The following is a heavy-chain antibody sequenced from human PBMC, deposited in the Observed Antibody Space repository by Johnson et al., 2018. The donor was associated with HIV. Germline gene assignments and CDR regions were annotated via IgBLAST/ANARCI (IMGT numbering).Heavy chain of an antibody. J-gene: IGHJ3*02. D-gene: IGHD3-22*01. Sequence: VQLVESGGGLVQPGGSLRLSCAASGFTVSSNYMSWVRQAPGKGLEWVSIIYSGGSTYYADSVKGRFTISRDNSKDTLYLEMNSLRAEDTALYYCAKLRAVIITTDAFDIWGQGTMVTVSS. CDR2: IYSGGST. CDR3: AKLRAVIITTDAFDI. V-gene: IGHV3-66*02. CDR1: GFTVSSNY.